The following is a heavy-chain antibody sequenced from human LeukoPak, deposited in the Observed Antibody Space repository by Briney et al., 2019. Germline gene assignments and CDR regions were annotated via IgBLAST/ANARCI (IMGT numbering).Heavy chain of an antibody. D-gene: IGHD5-12*01. Sequence: GASVKVSCKASGYTFTSYGISWVRQAPGQGLEWMGWISAYNGNTNYAQKLQGRVTMTTDTSTSTAYMELRSLRSDDTAVYYCARSKPNSGYDWEGYWGQGTLVTVSS. CDR2: ISAYNGNT. CDR1: GYTFTSYG. V-gene: IGHV1-18*01. CDR3: ARSKPNSGYDWEGY. J-gene: IGHJ4*02.